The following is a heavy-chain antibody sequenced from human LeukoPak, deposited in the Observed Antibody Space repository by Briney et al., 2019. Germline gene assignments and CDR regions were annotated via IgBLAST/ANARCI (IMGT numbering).Heavy chain of an antibody. Sequence: GGSLRLSCAASGFTFNTYAMTWVRQTPGKGLELVSSISGSGGATYYTDSVKGRFTISRDNSKNTLYLQMNSLRAEDTAVYYCARAFYDFWSGYWNWGQGTLVTVSS. CDR1: GFTFNTYA. CDR3: ARAFYDFWSGYWN. J-gene: IGHJ4*02. D-gene: IGHD3-3*01. V-gene: IGHV3-23*01. CDR2: ISGSGGAT.